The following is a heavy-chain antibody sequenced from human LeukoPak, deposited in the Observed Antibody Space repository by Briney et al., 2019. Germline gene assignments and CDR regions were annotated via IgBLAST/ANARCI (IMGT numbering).Heavy chain of an antibody. J-gene: IGHJ3*02. V-gene: IGHV3-20*04. CDR1: GFSFDDYG. Sequence: GGSLRLSCAASGFSFDDYGMSWVRQSPTKGLEWVSGISWNGGGIAYADSVKGRFTISRDNAKNSLYLQMNSLRAEDTALYYCAKDILTGEYAFDIWGQGTMVTVSS. CDR3: AKDILTGEYAFDI. D-gene: IGHD3-9*01. CDR2: ISWNGGGI.